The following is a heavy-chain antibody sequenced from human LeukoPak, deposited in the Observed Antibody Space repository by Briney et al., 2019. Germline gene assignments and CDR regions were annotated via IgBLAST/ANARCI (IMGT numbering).Heavy chain of an antibody. CDR3: ARTNERELDY. CDR2: ISIFSSTI. CDR1: GFTFSIYH. V-gene: IGHV3-48*01. J-gene: IGHJ4*02. D-gene: IGHD1-26*01. Sequence: GGSLRLSCAASGFTFSIYHMNWVRQAPGKGLEWVSYISIFSSTIYYADSVKGRFTISRDDANSLVYLQMNSLRAEDTAVYYCARTNERELDYWGQGTLVTVSS.